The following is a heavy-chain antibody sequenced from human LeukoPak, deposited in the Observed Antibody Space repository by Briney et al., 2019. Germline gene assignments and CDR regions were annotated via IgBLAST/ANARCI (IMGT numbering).Heavy chain of an antibody. CDR1: GYSISSGYY. CDR3: ARHRGFDYGDYELDY. V-gene: IGHV4-38-2*01. Sequence: SETLSLTCAVSGYSISSGYYWGWIRPPPGKGLEWIGSIYHSGSTYYNPSLKSRVTISVDTSKNQFSLKLSSVTAADTAVYYCARHRGFDYGDYELDYWGQETLVTVSS. CDR2: IYHSGST. J-gene: IGHJ4*02. D-gene: IGHD4-17*01.